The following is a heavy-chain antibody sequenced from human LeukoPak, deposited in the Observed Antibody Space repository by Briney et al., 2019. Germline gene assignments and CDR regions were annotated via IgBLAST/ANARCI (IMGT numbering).Heavy chain of an antibody. Sequence: SETLSLTCTVSGGSFSDYYWTWIRQPPGKGLEWIGYSGSAKYNPSLKSRVTISTDTSKRHFSLTLSNVTAADTAVYYCARASRHYYGSGKNLTPWPAGLDVWGPGTTVTIS. V-gene: IGHV4-59*01. CDR1: GGSFSDYY. CDR2: SGSA. CDR3: ARASRHYYGSGKNLTPWPAGLDV. D-gene: IGHD3-10*01. J-gene: IGHJ6*02.